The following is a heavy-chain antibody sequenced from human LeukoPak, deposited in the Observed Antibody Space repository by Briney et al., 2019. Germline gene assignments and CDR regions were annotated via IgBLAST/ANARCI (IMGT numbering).Heavy chain of an antibody. Sequence: SVKVSCKASGGTFSSYAISWVRQAPGQGLEWMGGIIPIFGTANYAQKFQGRVTITADESTSTAYMELSGLRSEDTAVYYCARFRGYSYGHFDYWGQGTLVTVSS. CDR2: IIPIFGTA. CDR1: GGTFSSYA. CDR3: ARFRGYSYGHFDY. D-gene: IGHD5-18*01. J-gene: IGHJ4*02. V-gene: IGHV1-69*13.